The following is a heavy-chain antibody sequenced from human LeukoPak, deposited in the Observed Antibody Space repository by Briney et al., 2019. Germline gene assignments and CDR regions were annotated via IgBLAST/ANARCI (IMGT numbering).Heavy chain of an antibody. V-gene: IGHV3-23*01. CDR1: GFTFSSYS. CDR3: AKDISGGIYYYYYMDV. D-gene: IGHD6-19*01. Sequence: GGSLRLSCAASGFTFSSYSMSRVRQAPGKGLEWVSGIGGSGGSTDYADSVKGRFTISRDNSKNTLYLQMNSLRAEDMALYYCAKDISGGIYYYYYMDVWGKGTTATVSS. CDR2: IGGSGGST. J-gene: IGHJ6*03.